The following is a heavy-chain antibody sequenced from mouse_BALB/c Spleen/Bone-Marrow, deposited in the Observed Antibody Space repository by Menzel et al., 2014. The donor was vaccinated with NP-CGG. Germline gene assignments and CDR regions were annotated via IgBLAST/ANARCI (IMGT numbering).Heavy chain of an antibody. Sequence: EVTLVESGAELVKPGASVKLSCTASGFNIKDTYMHWVKQRPEQGLEWIGRIDPANGNTKYDPKFQGKATITADTSSNTAYLQLSSLTSEDTAVYYCASYYYGRYFDVWGAGTTVTVSS. D-gene: IGHD1-1*01. V-gene: IGHV14-3*02. J-gene: IGHJ1*01. CDR1: GFNIKDTY. CDR2: IDPANGNT. CDR3: ASYYYGRYFDV.